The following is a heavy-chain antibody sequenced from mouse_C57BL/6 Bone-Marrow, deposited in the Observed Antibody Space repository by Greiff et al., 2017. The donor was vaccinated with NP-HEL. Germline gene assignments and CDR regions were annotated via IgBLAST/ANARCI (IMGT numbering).Heavy chain of an antibody. V-gene: IGHV1-69*01. D-gene: IGHD2-4*01. Sequence: QVQLQQPGAELVMPGASVKLSCKASGYTFTSYWMHWVKQRPGQGLEWIGEIDPSDSYTNYNQKFKGKSTLTVDKSSSTAYMQLSSLTSEDSAVYYCARWDYDAYYYAMDYWGQGTSVTVSS. CDR2: IDPSDSYT. CDR3: ARWDYDAYYYAMDY. CDR1: GYTFTSYW. J-gene: IGHJ4*01.